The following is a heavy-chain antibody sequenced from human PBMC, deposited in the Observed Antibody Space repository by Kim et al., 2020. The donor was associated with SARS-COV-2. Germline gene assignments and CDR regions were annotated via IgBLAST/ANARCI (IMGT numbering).Heavy chain of an antibody. CDR2: IIPIFGTA. D-gene: IGHD3-9*01. CDR1: GGTFSSYA. CDR3: ARGPYTRDDILTGYYNAGRLGGMDV. J-gene: IGHJ6*02. V-gene: IGHV1-69*13. Sequence: SVKVSCKASGGTFSSYAISWVRQAPGQGLEWMGGIIPIFGTANYAQKFQGRVTITADESTSTAYMELSSLRSEDTAVYYCARGPYTRDDILTGYYNAGRLGGMDVWGQGTTVTVSS.